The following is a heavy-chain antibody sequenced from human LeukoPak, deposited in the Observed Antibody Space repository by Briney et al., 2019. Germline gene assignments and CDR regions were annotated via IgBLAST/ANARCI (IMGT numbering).Heavy chain of an antibody. V-gene: IGHV3-23*01. D-gene: IGHD1-1*01. CDR2: ISGSGGST. CDR3: ARSGYNWNDVIFFDY. J-gene: IGHJ4*02. Sequence: GGSLRLSCAASGFTFSSYAMSWVRQAPGKGLEWVSAISGSGGSTYYADSVKGRFTISRDNSKNTLYLQMNSLRAEDTAVYYCARSGYNWNDVIFFDYWGQGILVTVSS. CDR1: GFTFSSYA.